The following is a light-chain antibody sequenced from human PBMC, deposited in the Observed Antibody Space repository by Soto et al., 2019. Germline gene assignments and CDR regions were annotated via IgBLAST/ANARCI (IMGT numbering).Light chain of an antibody. J-gene: IGKJ1*01. CDR1: QSVSSSY. CDR3: QQYGSSPWT. CDR2: GSS. V-gene: IGKV3-20*01. Sequence: EIVLTQSPGTLSLSPGERGTLSCRASQSVSSSYLAWYQQKPGQAPRPLIYGSSSRATGIPDRFSGSGSGTDFTLTISRLEPEDVAVYYCQQYGSSPWTFGQGTKVETK.